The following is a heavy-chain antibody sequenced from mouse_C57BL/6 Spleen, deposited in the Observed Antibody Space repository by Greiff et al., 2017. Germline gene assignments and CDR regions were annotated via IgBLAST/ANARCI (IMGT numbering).Heavy chain of an antibody. Sequence: QVQLQQPGAELVMPGASVKLSCKASGYTFTSYWMHWVKQRPGQGLEWIGEIDPSDSYTNYNQKFKGKSTLTVDKSSSTAYMQLSSLTSEDSAVYYCASSRYGLPFDYWGQGTTLTVSS. CDR1: GYTFTSYW. CDR2: IDPSDSYT. D-gene: IGHD2-10*02. J-gene: IGHJ2*01. CDR3: ASSRYGLPFDY. V-gene: IGHV1-69*01.